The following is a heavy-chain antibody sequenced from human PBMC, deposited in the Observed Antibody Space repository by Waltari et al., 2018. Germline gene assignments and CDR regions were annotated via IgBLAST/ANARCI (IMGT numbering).Heavy chain of an antibody. J-gene: IGHJ4*02. V-gene: IGHV4-4*02. CDR2: VLSTGKT. Sequence: QLHESGPGLVKPSGALSPSSALSGDSVTRANWWSWVRQSPQRGLEWIGQVLSTGKTNYSPSFASRVTMSLDASNNQFSLKVTSATAADTAVYYCARDRGRGLYLDVWGPGTLVTVSP. CDR1: GDSVTRANW. CDR3: ARDRGRGLYLDV. D-gene: IGHD2-15*01.